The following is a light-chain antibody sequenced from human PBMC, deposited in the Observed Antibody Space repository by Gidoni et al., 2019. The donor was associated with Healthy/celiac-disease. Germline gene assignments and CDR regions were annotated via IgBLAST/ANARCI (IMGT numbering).Light chain of an antibody. Sequence: QSVLTQPPSASGTPRQRVPIACSGSSSNIGSNTVHWYQQLPGTAPKLLIYSNNQRTSGVPDRFSGSKSGTSAALAISGLQYEDEADYYCAAWDDSLNGLFGGGTKLTVL. CDR1: SSNIGSNT. J-gene: IGLJ2*01. CDR2: SNN. CDR3: AAWDDSLNGL. V-gene: IGLV1-44*01.